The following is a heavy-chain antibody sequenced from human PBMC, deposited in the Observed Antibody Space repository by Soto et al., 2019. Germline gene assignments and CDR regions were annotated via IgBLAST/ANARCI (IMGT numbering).Heavy chain of an antibody. J-gene: IGHJ4*02. D-gene: IGHD7-27*01. CDR3: AKAWGIDY. V-gene: IGHV3-23*01. Sequence: PGGPLRPSCPASGFTFSSYTITWVRQAPGKGLEWVSTISGSGSSTYSADSVKGRFTISRDNSKNTLYLQMNSLRVEDTAIYYCAKAWGIDYWGQGTLVTVSS. CDR2: ISGSGSST. CDR1: GFTFSSYT.